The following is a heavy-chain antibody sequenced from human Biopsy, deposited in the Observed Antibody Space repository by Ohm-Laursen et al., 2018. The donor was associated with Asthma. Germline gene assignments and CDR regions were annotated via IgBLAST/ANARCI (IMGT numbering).Heavy chain of an antibody. J-gene: IGHJ6*02. Sequence: GTLSLTCDVYPGSFSGFFWTWIRQSPGKGLEWIGETNERGVTNNDPSLKSRVIISIDTYWNRVSLKLTSVTAADTAVYYCARGPELDVWGQGTTVTVSS. V-gene: IGHV4-34*01. CDR3: ARGPELDV. CDR1: PGSFSGFF. CDR2: TNERGVT.